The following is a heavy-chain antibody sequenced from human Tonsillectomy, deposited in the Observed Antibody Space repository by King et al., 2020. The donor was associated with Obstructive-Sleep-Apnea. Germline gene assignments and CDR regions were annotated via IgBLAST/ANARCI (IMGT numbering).Heavy chain of an antibody. CDR2: IYSGGST. J-gene: IGHJ2*01. D-gene: IGHD3/OR15-3a*01. CDR1: FTVSSNY. Sequence: VQLVESGGGLVQPGGFLRLSCGFTVSSNYMSVVRQAPGKGVEWVSVIYSGGSTYYADSVKGRFTISRDISNNTLYLQMNSLRAEDTAVYYCARAPFIWTDYEQSWYFDLWGRGTLVTVSS. CDR3: ARAPFIWTDYEQSWYFDL. V-gene: IGHV3-66*01.